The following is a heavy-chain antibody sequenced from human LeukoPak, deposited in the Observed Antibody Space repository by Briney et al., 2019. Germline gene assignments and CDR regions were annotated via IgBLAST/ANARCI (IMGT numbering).Heavy chain of an antibody. CDR3: AKDLDCSSTSCYPDY. J-gene: IGHJ4*02. Sequence: GGSLRLSCAASGFTFSSYAMSWVRQAPGKGLEWVSAISGSGGSTYYADSVKGRFTICRDNSKNTLYLQMNSLRAEDTAVYYCAKDLDCSSTSCYPDYWGQGTLVTVSS. D-gene: IGHD2-2*01. V-gene: IGHV3-23*01. CDR1: GFTFSSYA. CDR2: ISGSGGST.